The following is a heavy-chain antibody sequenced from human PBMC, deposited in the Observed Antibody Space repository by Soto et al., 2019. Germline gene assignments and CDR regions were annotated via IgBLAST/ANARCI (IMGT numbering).Heavy chain of an antibody. D-gene: IGHD2-2*01. CDR3: AKQGPVNCRGTSCAYYFDS. V-gene: IGHV1-8*02. J-gene: IGHJ4*02. CDR1: GYPFPSSD. CDR2: MNPNSGNT. Sequence: QVQLVQSGAEVKKPGASVKVSCKASGYPFPSSDINWVRQATGQGLEWMGWMNPNSGNTSYAQKFQGRVTMTRNTSINTASMDIASMRLRGTAVYDCAKQGPVNCRGTSCAYYFDSWGEGTLVTVSS.